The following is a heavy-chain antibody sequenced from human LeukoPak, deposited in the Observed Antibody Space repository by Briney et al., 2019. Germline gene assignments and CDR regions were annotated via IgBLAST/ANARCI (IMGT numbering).Heavy chain of an antibody. CDR2: ISGSGGTT. CDR1: GFTFSSYA. J-gene: IGHJ4*01. Sequence: GGSLRLSCAASGFTFSSYAMSWVRQAPGKGLEWVSSISGSGGTTYYADSVKGRFTISRDNSKNTLYLQMNSLRPDDMAVYYCAKGNGRAAAGSVVDYWGQGTLVTVSS. V-gene: IGHV3-23*01. CDR3: AKGNGRAAAGSVVDY. D-gene: IGHD6-13*01.